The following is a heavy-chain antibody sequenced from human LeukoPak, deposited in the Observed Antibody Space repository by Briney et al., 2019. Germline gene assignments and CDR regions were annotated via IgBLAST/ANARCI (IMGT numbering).Heavy chain of an antibody. J-gene: IGHJ5*01. D-gene: IGHD6-19*01. CDR2: IFISGST. CDR1: GGSISSGSYY. Sequence: SETLSLTRTVSGGSISSGSYYWSWIRQPAGEGLEWIGRIFISGSTKYNPSLKSRVTMSVDTSKNLFSLKLSSVTAADTAVYYCARGYSSGWYFESWGQGTLVTVSS. CDR3: ARGYSSGWYFES. V-gene: IGHV4-61*02.